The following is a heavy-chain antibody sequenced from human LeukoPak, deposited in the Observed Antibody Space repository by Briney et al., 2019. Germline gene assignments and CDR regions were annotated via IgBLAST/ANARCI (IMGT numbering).Heavy chain of an antibody. CDR3: ARQFLAGTQYFQH. CDR2: INPNSGGT. D-gene: IGHD6-19*01. CDR1: GYTFTGYY. V-gene: IGHV1-2*02. J-gene: IGHJ1*01. Sequence: ASVKVSCKASGYTFTGYYMHWVRQAPGQGLEWMGWINPNSGGTNYAQKFQGRVTMTRDTSISTAYMELSRLRSDDTAVYYCARQFLAGTQYFQHWGQGTLVTVSS.